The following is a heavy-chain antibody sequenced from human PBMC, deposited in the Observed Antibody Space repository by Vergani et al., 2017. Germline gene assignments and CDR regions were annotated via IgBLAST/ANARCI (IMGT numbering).Heavy chain of an antibody. J-gene: IGHJ4*02. D-gene: IGHD1-7*01. CDR3: VKGKGTFEN. CDR1: GFSFGSYG. V-gene: IGHV3-30*02. CDR2: IRYDGSRR. Sequence: VQLLQSGGGVIQPGGSVRLSCAASGFSFGSYGMHWVRQSPGKGLEWVAFIRYDGSRRDYGESVKGRFTISRDNSKNMVYIQMNSLRPEDTAVYYCVKGKGTFENWGQGTLVTVSS.